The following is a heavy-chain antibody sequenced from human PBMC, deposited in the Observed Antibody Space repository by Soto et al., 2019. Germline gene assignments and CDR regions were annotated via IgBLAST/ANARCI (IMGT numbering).Heavy chain of an antibody. CDR2: ISAYNGNT. V-gene: IGHV1-18*01. Sequence: ASVKVSCKASGYTFTSYGISWVRQAPGQGLEWMGWISAYNGNTNYAQKLQGRVTMTTDTSTSTAYMELRSLRSDDTAVYYCAREPESGGWSLPEYFQHWGQGTLVTVSS. J-gene: IGHJ1*01. D-gene: IGHD6-13*01. CDR3: AREPESGGWSLPEYFQH. CDR1: GYTFTSYG.